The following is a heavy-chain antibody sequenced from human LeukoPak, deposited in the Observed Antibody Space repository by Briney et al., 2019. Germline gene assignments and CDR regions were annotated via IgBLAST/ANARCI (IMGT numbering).Heavy chain of an antibody. CDR3: ARGRGLFPSSNDY. V-gene: IGHV3-23*01. D-gene: IGHD3-10*01. CDR2: ITGSGANT. J-gene: IGHJ4*02. Sequence: EGSLRLSCAASGFTSSSYAMTWVRQAPGKGLEWVSSITGSGANTYYADSVKGRFTISRDNSKSTLYLQMNSLRAEDTAVYYCARGRGLFPSSNDYWGQGTLVTVSS. CDR1: GFTSSSYA.